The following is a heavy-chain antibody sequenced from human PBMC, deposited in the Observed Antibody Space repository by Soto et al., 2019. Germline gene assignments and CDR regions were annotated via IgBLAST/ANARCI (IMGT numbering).Heavy chain of an antibody. Sequence: SETLSLTCTVSGGSISSSSYYWGWIRQPPGKGLEWIGSIYYSGSTYYNPSLKSRVTISVDTSKNQFSLKLSSVTAADTAVYYCARDVSDDYSNSRKFDYWGQGTLVTVSS. J-gene: IGHJ4*02. D-gene: IGHD4-4*01. V-gene: IGHV4-39*07. CDR1: GGSISSSSYY. CDR3: ARDVSDDYSNSRKFDY. CDR2: IYYSGST.